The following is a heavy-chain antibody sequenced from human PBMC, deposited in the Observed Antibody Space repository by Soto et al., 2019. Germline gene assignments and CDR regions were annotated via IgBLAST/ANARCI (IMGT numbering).Heavy chain of an antibody. CDR1: GFTFSSYA. CDR3: AKGTLATISGDDAFDI. V-gene: IGHV3-30-3*01. J-gene: IGHJ3*02. Sequence: GGSLRLSCAASGFTFSSYAMHWVRQAPGKGLEWVAVISYDGSNKYYADSVKGRFTISRDNSKNTLYLQMNSLRAEDTAVYYCAKGTLATISGDDAFDIWGQGTMVTVSS. D-gene: IGHD5-12*01. CDR2: ISYDGSNK.